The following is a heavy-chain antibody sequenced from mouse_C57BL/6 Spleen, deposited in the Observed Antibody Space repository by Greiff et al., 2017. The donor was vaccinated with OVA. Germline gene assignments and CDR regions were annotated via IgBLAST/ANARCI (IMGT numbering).Heavy chain of an antibody. D-gene: IGHD3-2*02. J-gene: IGHJ4*01. CDR2: IRSKSSNYAT. CDR3: VRGAQATFYYAMDY. Sequence: EVMLVESGGGLVQPKGSLKLSCAASGFTFNTYAMHWVRQAPGTGLEWVARIRSKSSNYATYYADSVKDRFTISRDDSQSMLYLQMNNLKTEDTAMYYCVRGAQATFYYAMDYWGQGTSVTVSS. CDR1: GFTFNTYA. V-gene: IGHV10-3*01.